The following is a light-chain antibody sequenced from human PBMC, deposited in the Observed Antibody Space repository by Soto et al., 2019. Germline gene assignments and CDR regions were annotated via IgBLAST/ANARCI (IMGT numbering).Light chain of an antibody. Sequence: EIVLTQSPGTLSLSPGESDTLSCRASQSVSSSQVAWYQQKPGQAPRLLIYGASSRATGIPDRFSGVGSETDFTLTISRLEPEDFAVYYCQQYDTSPHTFGQGTKLEIK. J-gene: IGKJ2*01. CDR3: QQYDTSPHT. CDR1: QSVSSSQ. V-gene: IGKV3-20*01. CDR2: GAS.